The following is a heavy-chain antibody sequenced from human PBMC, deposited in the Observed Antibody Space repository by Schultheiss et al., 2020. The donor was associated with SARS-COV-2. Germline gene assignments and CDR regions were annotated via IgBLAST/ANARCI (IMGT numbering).Heavy chain of an antibody. D-gene: IGHD3-10*01. J-gene: IGHJ4*02. CDR3: ARDGARITMVRGLWF. Sequence: SQTLSLTCAVYGGSFSGYYWSWIRQPPGKGLEWIGEINHSGSTNYNPSLKSRVTISVDTSKNQFSLKLSSVTAADTAVYYCARDGARITMVRGLWFWGQGTLVTVSS. CDR2: INHSGST. V-gene: IGHV4-34*01. CDR1: GGSFSGYY.